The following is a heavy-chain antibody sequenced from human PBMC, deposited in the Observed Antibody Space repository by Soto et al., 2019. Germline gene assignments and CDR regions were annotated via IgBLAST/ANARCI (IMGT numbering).Heavy chain of an antibody. D-gene: IGHD1-26*01. J-gene: IGHJ6*02. CDR2: ISAYDGNT. CDR1: GYTFISYG. Sequence: ASVKVSCKASGYTFISYGISWVRQAPGQGLEWMGWISAYDGNTNYAQKLQGRVTMTTDTSTRTAYMELRSLRSDDTAVYYCARDRGQWELLNYYVMDVWGQGTTVTVSS. V-gene: IGHV1-18*01. CDR3: ARDRGQWELLNYYVMDV.